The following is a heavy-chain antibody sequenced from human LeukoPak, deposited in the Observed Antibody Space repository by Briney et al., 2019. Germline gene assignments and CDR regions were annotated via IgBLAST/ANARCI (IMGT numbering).Heavy chain of an antibody. V-gene: IGHV3-30*03. CDR1: GFTFSSYG. CDR3: AAPGNYGSGPFDF. CDR2: ISYDGSNK. Sequence: GGSLRLCCAASGFTFSSYGMHWVRQAPGKGLEWVAVISYDGSNKYYADSVKGRFTISRDNARNTLYLQMNSLRAEDTAVYYCAAPGNYGSGPFDFWGQGTLVTVSS. J-gene: IGHJ4*02. D-gene: IGHD3-10*01.